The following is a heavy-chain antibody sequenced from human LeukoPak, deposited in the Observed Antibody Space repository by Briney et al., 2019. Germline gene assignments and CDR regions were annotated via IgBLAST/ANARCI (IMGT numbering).Heavy chain of an antibody. Sequence: GGSLRLSCAASGFTFSSYGMSWVRQAPGEGLEWLSAISASGGTTYYADSVKGRFTMSRDNSKSTLHLQMNSLRAEDTAVYYCATHYTSGWYFDYWGQGALVTVSS. CDR1: GFTFSSYG. CDR2: ISASGGTT. J-gene: IGHJ4*02. CDR3: ATHYTSGWYFDY. V-gene: IGHV3-23*01. D-gene: IGHD6-19*01.